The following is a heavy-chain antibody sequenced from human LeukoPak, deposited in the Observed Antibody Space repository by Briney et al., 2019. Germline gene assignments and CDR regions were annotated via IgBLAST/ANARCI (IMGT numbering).Heavy chain of an antibody. CDR2: IYYSGST. CDR1: GGSISSSSYY. D-gene: IGHD1-7*01. CDR3: ARHGPKLELPNWFDP. Sequence: SETLSLTFTVSGGSISSSSYYWGWIRQPPGKGLEWIGSIYYSGSTYYNPSLKSRVTISVDTSKNQFSLKLSSVTAADTAVYYCARHGPKLELPNWFDPWGQGTLVTVSS. J-gene: IGHJ5*02. V-gene: IGHV4-39*01.